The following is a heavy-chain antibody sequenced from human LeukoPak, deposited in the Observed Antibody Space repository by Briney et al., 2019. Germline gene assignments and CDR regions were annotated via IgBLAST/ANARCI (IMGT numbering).Heavy chain of an antibody. D-gene: IGHD3-10*01. J-gene: IGHJ4*02. Sequence: PSETLSLTCTVSGGSISSYYWSWIRQPPGKGLEWVANIKQDGSEKYYVDSVKGRFTISRDNAKNSLYLQMNSLRAEDTAVYYCARDLTMVRGVTYPHFDYWGQGTLVTVSS. CDR3: ARDLTMVRGVTYPHFDY. CDR1: GGSISSYY. CDR2: IKQDGSEK. V-gene: IGHV3-7*01.